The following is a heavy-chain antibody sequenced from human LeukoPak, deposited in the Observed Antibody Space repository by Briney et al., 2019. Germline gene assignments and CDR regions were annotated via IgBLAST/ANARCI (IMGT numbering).Heavy chain of an antibody. D-gene: IGHD3-10*01. V-gene: IGHV4-39*01. CDR1: GGSISSSSYY. Sequence: SETLSLTCSVSGGSISSSSYYWGWIRQPPGKGLEWIGTIYYSGSTYYNPSLKSRVTISVDTSKNQFSLKLSSVTAADTAVYYCARGTMVRGVISFDYWGQGTLVTVSS. CDR3: ARGTMVRGVISFDY. J-gene: IGHJ4*02. CDR2: IYYSGST.